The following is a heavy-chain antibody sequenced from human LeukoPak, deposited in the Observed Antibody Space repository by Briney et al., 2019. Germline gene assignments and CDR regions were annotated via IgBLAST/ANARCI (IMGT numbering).Heavy chain of an antibody. D-gene: IGHD6-19*01. CDR3: AVMDSSGWYFYDY. CDR2: FFLKGST. J-gene: IGHJ4*02. Sequence: KSSETLSLTCTVSGYSITSAYYWGWIRQPPGKGLEWIGSFFLKGSTYYNPSLKSRVTISVDTSKHQFSLQLNSVTPEDTAVYYCAVMDSSGWYFYDYWGQGTLVTVSS. CDR1: GYSITSAYY. V-gene: IGHV4-38-2*02.